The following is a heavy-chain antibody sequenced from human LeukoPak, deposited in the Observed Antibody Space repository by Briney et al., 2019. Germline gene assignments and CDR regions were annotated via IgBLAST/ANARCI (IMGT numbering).Heavy chain of an antibody. Sequence: RASVKVSCKASGYTFTGYYMHWVRQAPGQGLEWMGWINPNSGGTNYAQKFQGRVTMTRDTSISTAYMELSRLRSDDTAVYYCARDYYYDSSDYYYYYGMDVWGQGTTVTVSS. CDR2: INPNSGGT. CDR1: GYTFTGYY. D-gene: IGHD3-22*01. V-gene: IGHV1-2*02. J-gene: IGHJ6*02. CDR3: ARDYYYDSSDYYYYYGMDV.